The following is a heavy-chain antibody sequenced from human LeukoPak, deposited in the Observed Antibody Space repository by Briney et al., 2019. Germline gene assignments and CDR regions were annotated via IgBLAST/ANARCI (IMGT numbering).Heavy chain of an antibody. D-gene: IGHD6-19*01. CDR2: INPNSGGT. V-gene: IGHV1-2*02. J-gene: IGHJ5*02. Sequence: ASVKVSCKASGYTFTGYYMHWVRQAPGQGLEWMGWINPNSGGTNYAQKFQGRVTMTRDTSISTAYMDLSRLRSDDTAVYYWAREARIAVAGTLAWFDPWGQGTLVTVSS. CDR1: GYTFTGYY. CDR3: AREARIAVAGTLAWFDP.